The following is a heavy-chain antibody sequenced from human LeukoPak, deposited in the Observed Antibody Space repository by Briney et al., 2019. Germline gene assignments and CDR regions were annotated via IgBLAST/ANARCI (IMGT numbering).Heavy chain of an antibody. CDR1: GFPFSSYW. Sequence: GGSLRLSCAASGFPFSSYWMAWVRQAPGKGLEWVASIKQDGGETFYVDSVKGRFTISRDNAKNSLYLQMNSLRAEDTAVYYCASSYYDSSGYSDYWGQGTLVTVSS. J-gene: IGHJ4*02. CDR3: ASSYYDSSGYSDY. V-gene: IGHV3-7*01. D-gene: IGHD3-22*01. CDR2: IKQDGGET.